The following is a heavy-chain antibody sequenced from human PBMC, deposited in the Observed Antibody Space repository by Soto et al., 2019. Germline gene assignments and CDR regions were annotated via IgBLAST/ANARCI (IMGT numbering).Heavy chain of an antibody. CDR2: ISHDGSNS. Sequence: PGGSLRLSCEASAFTFSTYGIHWVRQAPGKGLEWVAAISHDGSNSYYEDSVKGRFTISRDNSKNTLYLQMNSLRAEDTAVYYCARVRGYSSGWYPLWGQGTLVTVSS. CDR1: AFTFSTYG. CDR3: ARVRGYSSGWYPL. J-gene: IGHJ4*02. D-gene: IGHD6-19*01. V-gene: IGHV3-30*03.